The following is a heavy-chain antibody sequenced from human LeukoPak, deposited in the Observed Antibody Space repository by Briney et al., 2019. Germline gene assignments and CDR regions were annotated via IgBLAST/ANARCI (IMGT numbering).Heavy chain of an antibody. V-gene: IGHV4-59*01. CDR3: ARVQSGYSYGPFDY. CDR1: GGSISNYY. D-gene: IGHD5-18*01. CDR2: IYYRGST. J-gene: IGHJ4*02. Sequence: SETLSLTCTVSGGSISNYYWTWMRQSPGKRVEWIGYIYYRGSTNYNPSLKSRVTISVDTSKNQFSLKLSSVTAADTAVYYCARVQSGYSYGPFDYWGQGTLVTVSS.